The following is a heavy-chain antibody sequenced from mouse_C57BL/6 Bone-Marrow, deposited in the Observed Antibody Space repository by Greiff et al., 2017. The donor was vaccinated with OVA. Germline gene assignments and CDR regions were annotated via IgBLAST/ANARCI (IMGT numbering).Heavy chain of an antibody. V-gene: IGHV14-4*01. D-gene: IGHD3-2*02. CDR3: TRGELRLPYYFDY. J-gene: IGHJ2*01. Sequence: EVQLQQSGAELVRPGASVKLSCTASGFNIKDDYMHWVKQRPEQGLEWIGWIDPENGDTEYASKFQGKATITADTSSNTAYLQLSSLTSEDTAVYYCTRGELRLPYYFDYWGQGTTLTVSS. CDR2: IDPENGDT. CDR1: GFNIKDDY.